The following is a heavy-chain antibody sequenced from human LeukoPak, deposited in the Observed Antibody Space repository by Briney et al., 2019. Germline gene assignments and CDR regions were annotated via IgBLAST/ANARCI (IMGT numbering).Heavy chain of an antibody. CDR3: ARGRNFVVVVAATLLRANWFDS. J-gene: IGHJ5*01. CDR2: INHSGST. V-gene: IGHV4-34*01. D-gene: IGHD2-15*01. Sequence: SETLSLTCAVYGGSFSGYYWSWIRQPPGKGLEWIGEINHSGSTNYNPSLKSRVTISVDTSKNQFSLKLSSVTAADTAVYYCARGRNFVVVVAATLLRANWFDSWGQGTLVTVSS. CDR1: GGSFSGYY.